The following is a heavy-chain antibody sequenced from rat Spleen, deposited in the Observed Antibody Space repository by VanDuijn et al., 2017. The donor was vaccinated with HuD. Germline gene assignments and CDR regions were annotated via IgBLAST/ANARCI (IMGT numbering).Heavy chain of an antibody. V-gene: IGHV5S13*01. D-gene: IGHD4-3*01. CDR2: ISTGGGNT. J-gene: IGHJ2*01. CDR3: ARHGWNSGYFDY. Sequence: EVQLVASGGGLVQPGRSLKLSCAASGFTFTDYYMAWVRQAPTKGLEWVASISTGGGNTYYRDSVKGRFTISRDNAKNTQYLQMDSLRSEDTATYYCARHGWNSGYFDYWGQGVMVTVSS. CDR1: GFTFTDYY.